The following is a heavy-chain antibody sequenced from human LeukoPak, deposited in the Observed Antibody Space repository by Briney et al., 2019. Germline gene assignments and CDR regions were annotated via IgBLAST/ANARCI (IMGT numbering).Heavy chain of an antibody. CDR1: GGSISSGSYY. V-gene: IGHV4-61*02. J-gene: IGHJ6*03. CDR2: IYTSGST. CDR3: ARVAPQRQLWFLYDYYYYMDV. Sequence: PSETLSLTCTVSGGSISSGSYYWSWIRQPAGKGLEWIGRIYTSGSTNYNPSLKSRVTITVDTSKNQFSLKLSSVPAADTAVYYCARVAPQRQLWFLYDYYYYMDVWGKGTTVTVSS. D-gene: IGHD5-18*01.